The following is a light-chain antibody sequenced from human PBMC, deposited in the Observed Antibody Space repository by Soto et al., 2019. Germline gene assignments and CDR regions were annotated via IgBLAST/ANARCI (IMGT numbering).Light chain of an antibody. CDR3: MQAVQSPWS. CDR1: QSLLHSNGFNY. Sequence: EIAVTQSPLSLPVILGEPASISCRSSQSLLHSNGFNYLDWYLQRPGQSPQLLIYMASSRASGVPDRFSGSGSATDFTLTITRVEAEDVGIYYCMQAVQSPWSFGQGTKVDIK. J-gene: IGKJ1*01. V-gene: IGKV2-28*01. CDR2: MAS.